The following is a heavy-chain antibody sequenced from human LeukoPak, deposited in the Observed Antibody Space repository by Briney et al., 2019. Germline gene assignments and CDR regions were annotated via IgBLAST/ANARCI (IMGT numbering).Heavy chain of an antibody. CDR2: ISYDGSNK. CDR3: ARGSDYFDY. J-gene: IGHJ4*02. V-gene: IGHV3-30*01. Sequence: PGGSLSLSCAASGFTFSSYAMHWVRQAPGKGLEWVAVISYDGSNKYYADSVKGRFTISRDNSKNTLYLQMNSLRAEDTAVFYCARGSDYFDYWGQGTLVTVSS. CDR1: GFTFSSYA.